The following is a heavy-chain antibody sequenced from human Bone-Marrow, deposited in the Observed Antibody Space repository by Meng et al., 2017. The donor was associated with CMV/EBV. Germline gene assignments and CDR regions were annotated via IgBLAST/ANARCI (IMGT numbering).Heavy chain of an antibody. CDR1: GFSFSSYA. Sequence: GEPLKMSCAASGFSFSSYAMSWVRQAPGKGLEWVSVIYSGGSSTYYADSVKGRFTISRDNAKNSLYLQMNSLRAEDTAVYYCARDLSSGYDFWSGSPLYGMDVWGQGTTVTVYS. D-gene: IGHD3-3*01. J-gene: IGHJ6*01. CDR2: IYSGGSST. V-gene: IGHV3-23*03. CDR3: ARDLSSGYDFWSGSPLYGMDV.